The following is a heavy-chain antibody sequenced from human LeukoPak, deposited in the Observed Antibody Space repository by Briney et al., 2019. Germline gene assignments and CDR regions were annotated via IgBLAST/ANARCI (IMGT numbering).Heavy chain of an antibody. V-gene: IGHV4-34*01. D-gene: IGHD3-22*01. CDR1: GGSFSDYY. J-gene: IGHJ4*02. CDR2: INHSGST. Sequence: PSETLSLTCAVYGGSFSDYYWSWIRQPPGKGLEWLGEINHSGSTNCNPSLKSRVTISVDTSKNQFSLKLSSVTAADTAVYYCARERYYYDSSGYVYYFDYWGQGTLVTVSS. CDR3: ARERYYYDSSGYVYYFDY.